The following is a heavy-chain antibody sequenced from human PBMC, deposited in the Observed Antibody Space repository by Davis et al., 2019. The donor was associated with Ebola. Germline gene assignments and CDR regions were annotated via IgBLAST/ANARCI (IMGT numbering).Heavy chain of an antibody. CDR2: ISSSSSYI. J-gene: IGHJ4*02. D-gene: IGHD6-13*01. CDR3: ARSAHSSSWHRNDY. V-gene: IGHV3-21*01. Sequence: GESLKISCAASRFTFSSHYMNWVRQAPGKGLEWVSSISSSSSYIYYADSMKGRFTISRDNSKNTLYLQMNSLRPEDTAIYFCARSAHSSSWHRNDYWGQGTLVTVSS. CDR1: RFTFSSHY.